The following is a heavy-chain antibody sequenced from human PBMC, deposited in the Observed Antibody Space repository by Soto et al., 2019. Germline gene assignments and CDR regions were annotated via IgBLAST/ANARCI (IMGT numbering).Heavy chain of an antibody. CDR1: GDSISSVGYY. V-gene: IGHV4-31*03. Sequence: SETLSLTFTVSGDSISSVGYYWSWIRQHPGKGLELIGYIHYSGSTYSNPSLKSRATISVDTPKNQSSLKLSSVTAADTAVYYCARDPIDYAEYADAFDXWGQGTMVTVS. CDR3: ARDPIDYAEYADAFDX. J-gene: IGHJ3*02. CDR2: IHYSGST. D-gene: IGHD3-16*01.